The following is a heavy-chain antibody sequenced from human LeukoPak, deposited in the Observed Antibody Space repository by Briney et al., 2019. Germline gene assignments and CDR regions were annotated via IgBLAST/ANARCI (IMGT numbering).Heavy chain of an antibody. CDR2: IYYIGGT. V-gene: IGHV4-59*08. CDR3: DV. Sequence: KASETLSLTCTVSGGSINSDYWSWIRQPPGKGLEWIGYIYYIGGTNYNPSLMSRVTISLDTSKNQFSLNLRSVTAADTAVYYMDVWGKGTTVTVSS. J-gene: IGHJ6*04. CDR1: GGSINSDY.